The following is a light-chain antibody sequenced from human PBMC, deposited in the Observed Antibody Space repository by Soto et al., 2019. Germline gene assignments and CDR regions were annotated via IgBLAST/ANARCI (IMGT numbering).Light chain of an antibody. CDR3: CSYAGSSTWV. V-gene: IGLV2-23*01. J-gene: IGLJ3*02. CDR2: EGS. Sequence: QSALTQPASVSGSPGQSITISCTGTRSDVGSYNLVSWYQQHPGKAPKLIIYEGSKQPSGVSNRFSGSKSGNTASLTISGHQAEDEADYYCCSYAGSSTWVFGGGTKLTVL. CDR1: RSDVGSYNL.